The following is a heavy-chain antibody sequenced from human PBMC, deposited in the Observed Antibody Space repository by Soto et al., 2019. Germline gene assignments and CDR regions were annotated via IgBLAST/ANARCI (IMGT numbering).Heavy chain of an antibody. CDR1: GYIFVNYG. J-gene: IGHJ6*02. V-gene: IGHV1-18*01. Sequence: QVQLVQSGDEVKKPGASVKVDCKASGYIFVNYGIAWVRQAPGQGLEWMGWISPYTGNTHSASKVQGRLTMTTDTYTSTAYMDLGSLTSADTAVYYCVMVDNYVTPTPQDVWGQGTTVTVSS. D-gene: IGHD3-16*01. CDR3: VMVDNYVTPTPQDV. CDR2: ISPYTGNT.